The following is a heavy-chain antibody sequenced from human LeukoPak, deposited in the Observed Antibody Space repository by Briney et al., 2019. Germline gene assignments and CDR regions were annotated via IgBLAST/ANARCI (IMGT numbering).Heavy chain of an antibody. V-gene: IGHV3-74*01. J-gene: IGHJ5*02. Sequence: GGSLRLACGASGFTFRRYWMHWVRQAPGKGPVWVSRVDVHGQGTAYADSVKGRFTISRDNAKNTLSLQMNSLSAEDTAVYYCARSNYDSTTFYYHLDLWGQGTLVTVSS. CDR1: GFTFRRYW. D-gene: IGHD2/OR15-2a*01. CDR3: ARSNYDSTTFYYHLDL. CDR2: VDVHGQGT.